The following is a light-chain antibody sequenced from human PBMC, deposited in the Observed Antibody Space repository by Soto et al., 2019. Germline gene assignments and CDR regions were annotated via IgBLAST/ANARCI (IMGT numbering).Light chain of an antibody. V-gene: IGLV1-44*01. CDR3: AAWDDSLSGYV. J-gene: IGLJ1*01. CDR1: GSNIGRNT. CDR2: NNN. Sequence: QSVLTQPPSASETPGQRVSISCSGSGSNIGRNTEHWYQQLPGTAPKPLMYNNNQRPSGVPDRFSGSKSGTSASLAISGLQSEDEADYYCAAWDDSLSGYVFGTGTKVTVL.